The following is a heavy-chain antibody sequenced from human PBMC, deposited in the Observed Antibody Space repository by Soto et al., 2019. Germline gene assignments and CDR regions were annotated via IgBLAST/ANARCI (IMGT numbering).Heavy chain of an antibody. V-gene: IGHV4-59*01. J-gene: IGHJ4*02. Sequence: SETLSLTCTVSGGSISSYYWSWIRQPPGKGLEWIGYIYYSGSTNYNPSLKSRVTISVDTSKNQFPLKLSSVTAADTAVYYCARVVPRYSSSWYYFDYWGQGTLVTVS. CDR2: IYYSGST. CDR3: ARVVPRYSSSWYYFDY. D-gene: IGHD6-13*01. CDR1: GGSISSYY.